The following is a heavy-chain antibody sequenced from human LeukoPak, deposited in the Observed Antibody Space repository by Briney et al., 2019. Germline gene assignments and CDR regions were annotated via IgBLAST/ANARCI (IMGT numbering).Heavy chain of an antibody. D-gene: IGHD1-26*01. CDR3: ARAVIVGATYAFDI. CDR1: GFTFSSYS. J-gene: IGHJ3*02. Sequence: GGSLRLSCAASGFTFSSYSMNWVRQAPGKGLEWVSSISSSSSYIYYADSVKGRFTISRDNAKNSLYLQMNGLRAEDTAVYYCARAVIVGATYAFDIWGQGTMVTVSS. V-gene: IGHV3-21*01. CDR2: ISSSSSYI.